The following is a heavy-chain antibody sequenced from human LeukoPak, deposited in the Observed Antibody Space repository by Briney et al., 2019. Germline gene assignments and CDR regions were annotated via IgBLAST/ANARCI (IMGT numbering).Heavy chain of an antibody. CDR3: ATHTTETYSRVPY. J-gene: IGHJ4*02. V-gene: IGHV3-30*03. CDR1: GFSFSSYG. Sequence: GGSLRLSCAASGFSFSSYGMHWVRQAPGKGLGWVAVISYDGSNKYYADSVKGRSTISRDNAKNTLYLQMNSLRGEDTAVYYCATHTTETYSRVPYWGQGTLVTVSS. CDR2: ISYDGSNK. D-gene: IGHD2-15*01.